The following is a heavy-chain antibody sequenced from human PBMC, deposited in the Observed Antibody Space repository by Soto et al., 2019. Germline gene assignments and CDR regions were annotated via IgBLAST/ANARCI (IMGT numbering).Heavy chain of an antibody. V-gene: IGHV3-7*01. D-gene: IGHD3-16*01. Sequence: EVQLVESGGGLVQPGGSLRISCKGSGFSFSSYGMSWVRQAPGKGLEWVASIKQDESEKYYVDSVKGRFTISRDNVDDSVLLHMNSLSDEDTAVSFCVRDVGFDYVNWGQGTLVTVSS. J-gene: IGHJ4*02. CDR1: GFSFSSYG. CDR2: IKQDESEK. CDR3: VRDVGFDYVN.